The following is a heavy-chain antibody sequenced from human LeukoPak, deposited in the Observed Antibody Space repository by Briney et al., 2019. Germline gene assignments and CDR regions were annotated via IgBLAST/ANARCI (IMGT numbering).Heavy chain of an antibody. CDR1: GFTFSSYG. CDR3: ARRLLTGYYEF. V-gene: IGHV3-30*03. Sequence: GGSLRLSCAASGFTFSSYGMHWVRQAPGKGLEWVAVISYDGSNKYYADSVKGRFTISRDNSKNTLYLQMSSLRAEDTAVYYCARRLLTGYYEFWGQGTLVTVSS. J-gene: IGHJ4*02. CDR2: ISYDGSNK. D-gene: IGHD3-9*01.